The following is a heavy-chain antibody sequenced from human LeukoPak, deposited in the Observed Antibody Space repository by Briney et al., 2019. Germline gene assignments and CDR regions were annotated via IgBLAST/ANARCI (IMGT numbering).Heavy chain of an antibody. Sequence: PGGSLRLSCAAYGSTFCSYAMRWVRQAPGQGLVWVSTISGSGGRTHYADYVKGRFTSSRDNSKNTLYLQMNSLRAEDMAVYYCAKDRETYCSSSSCFWDWFDPWGQGTLVTVSS. D-gene: IGHD2-2*01. CDR3: AKDRETYCSSSSCFWDWFDP. CDR1: GSTFCSYA. V-gene: IGHV3-23*01. CDR2: ISGSGGRT. J-gene: IGHJ5*02.